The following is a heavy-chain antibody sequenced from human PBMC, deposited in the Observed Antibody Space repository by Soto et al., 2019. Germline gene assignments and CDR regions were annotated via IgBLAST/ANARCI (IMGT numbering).Heavy chain of an antibody. CDR1: GGSVSSGSYY. CDR3: ARTRELRTGYFDY. CDR2: IYYSGST. Sequence: TLSLTCTVSGGSVSSGSYYWSWIRQPPGKGLEWIGYIYYSGSTNYNPSLKSRVTISVDTSKNQFSLKLSSVTAADTAVYYCARTRELRTGYFDYWGQGTLVTVSS. V-gene: IGHV4-61*01. J-gene: IGHJ4*02. D-gene: IGHD1-7*01.